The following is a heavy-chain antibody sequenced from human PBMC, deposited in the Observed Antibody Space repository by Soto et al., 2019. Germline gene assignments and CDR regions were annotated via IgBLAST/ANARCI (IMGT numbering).Heavy chain of an antibody. Sequence: SVKVSCKASGGTFSSYAISWVRQAPGQGLEWMGGIIPIFGTANYAQKFQGRVTITADESTSTAYMELSSLRSEDTAVYYCARGVEEEAYYYDSSGPTRGFDPWGQGTLVTV. CDR2: IIPIFGTA. CDR3: ARGVEEEAYYYDSSGPTRGFDP. J-gene: IGHJ5*02. D-gene: IGHD3-22*01. CDR1: GGTFSSYA. V-gene: IGHV1-69*13.